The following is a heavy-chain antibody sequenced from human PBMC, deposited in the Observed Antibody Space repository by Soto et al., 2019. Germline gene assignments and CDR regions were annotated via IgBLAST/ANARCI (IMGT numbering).Heavy chain of an antibody. CDR3: ERYSREAVAGYTLDN. CDR1: GGSISSNY. D-gene: IGHD6-13*01. Sequence: ETLSRSCPVSGGSISSNYWTWIRQPPGKGLEWIGYVYNSGSTNYNPSLKSRVTISEDTSKSQFSLKVNSMTAADTAVYYCERYSREAVAGYTLDNWGQGISVTVSS. V-gene: IGHV4-59*01. J-gene: IGHJ4*02. CDR2: VYNSGST.